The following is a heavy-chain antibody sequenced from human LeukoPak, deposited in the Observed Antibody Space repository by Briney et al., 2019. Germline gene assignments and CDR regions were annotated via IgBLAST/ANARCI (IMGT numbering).Heavy chain of an antibody. CDR1: GYTFTGYY. CDR2: INPNSGGT. J-gene: IGHJ6*02. CDR3: ARDLGYCSGGSCYYYYYGMDV. V-gene: IGHV1-2*02. D-gene: IGHD2-15*01. Sequence: GASVKVSCKASGYTFTGYYMHWVRQAPGQGLEWMGWINPNSGGTNYAQKFQGRVTMTRDTSISTAYMELGRLRSDDTAVYYCARDLGYCSGGSCYYYYYGMDVWGQGTTVTVSS.